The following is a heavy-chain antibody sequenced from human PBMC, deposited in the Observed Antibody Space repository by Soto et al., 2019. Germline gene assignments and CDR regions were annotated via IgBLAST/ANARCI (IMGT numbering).Heavy chain of an antibody. CDR1: GFTFSGFD. CDR2: IGTAGDT. D-gene: IGHD6-13*01. Sequence: EVHLVESGGNWVQPGGSLRLSCEASGFTFSGFDMHWVRQPTGKGLEWVPSIGTAGDTYYAVSVKGRFTISRDNAKNSLSLQMNSLRAGDMAVYFCAKSQEIGTHFFDSWGQGTQVTVSS. CDR3: AKSQEIGTHFFDS. J-gene: IGHJ4*02. V-gene: IGHV3-13*01.